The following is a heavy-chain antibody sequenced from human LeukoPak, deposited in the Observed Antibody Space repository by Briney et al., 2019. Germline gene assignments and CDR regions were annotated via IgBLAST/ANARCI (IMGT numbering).Heavy chain of an antibody. CDR3: AGAQGISARW. CDR1: GLTVSSNY. J-gene: IGHJ4*02. D-gene: IGHD6-6*01. Sequence: PGGSLRLSCAASGLTVSSNYMNWVRQAPGKGLEWVSVIYSYGSTYYADSVKGRFTISRDNSKNTLYLQMNSLRAEDTAVYYCAGAQGISARWWGQGTLVTVSS. CDR2: IYSYGST. V-gene: IGHV3-53*01.